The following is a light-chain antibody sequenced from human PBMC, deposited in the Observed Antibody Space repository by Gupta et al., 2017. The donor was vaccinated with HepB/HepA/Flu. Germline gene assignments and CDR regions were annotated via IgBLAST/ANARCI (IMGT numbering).Light chain of an antibody. CDR2: AHN. CDR1: SSNGGNNA. J-gene: IGLJ2*01. V-gene: IGLV1-36*01. CDR3: DTWADSHNGGV. Sequence: QSVLTQPTSVSEAPRQRVTISCSGSSSNGGNNAVNWYQQLPGKAPKLLVYAHNLVPPAVPDRFSGSKSGTSASLTITGLQSEDEADYYCDTWADSHNGGVFGGGTKITVL.